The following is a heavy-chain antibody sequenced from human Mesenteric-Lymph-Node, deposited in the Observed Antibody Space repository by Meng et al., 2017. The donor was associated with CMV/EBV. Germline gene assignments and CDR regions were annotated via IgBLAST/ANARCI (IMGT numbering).Heavy chain of an antibody. Sequence: TCVASGGSISSSNWWTWVRQPPGKGLEWIGEIYHSGSTNYNPSLKSRVTISVDKSKNQFSLKLSSVTAADTAVYYCARGGGWYGPDYWGQGTLVTVSS. CDR3: ARGGGWYGPDY. V-gene: IGHV4-4*02. CDR2: IYHSGST. CDR1: GGSISSSNW. D-gene: IGHD6-19*01. J-gene: IGHJ4*02.